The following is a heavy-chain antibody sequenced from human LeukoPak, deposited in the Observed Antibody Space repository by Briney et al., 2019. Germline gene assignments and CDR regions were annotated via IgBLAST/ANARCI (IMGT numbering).Heavy chain of an antibody. V-gene: IGHV4-59*11. CDR2: IYYSGST. D-gene: IGHD3-10*01. Sequence: SETLSLTCTVSGGSISSHYWSWIRQPPGKGLEWIGYIYYSGSTNYNPSLKSRVTISVDTSKNQFSLKLSSVTAADTAVYYCAREDFSSGSYDYWGRGTLVTVSS. CDR3: AREDFSSGSYDY. J-gene: IGHJ4*02. CDR1: GGSISSHY.